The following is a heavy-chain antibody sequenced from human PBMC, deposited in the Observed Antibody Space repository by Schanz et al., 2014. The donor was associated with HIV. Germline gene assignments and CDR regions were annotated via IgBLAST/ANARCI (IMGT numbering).Heavy chain of an antibody. D-gene: IGHD3-9*01. Sequence: EVQLVESGGGLVQPGRSLRLSCAASGFTFSSYAMSWVRQAPGQGLEGVSVIRGSGASTYYADSVKGRFTISRDNSKNTVYLQMNSLRAEDTAVYYCAKEAHWLVDDWGQGTLVTVSS. V-gene: IGHV3-23*04. J-gene: IGHJ4*02. CDR3: AKEAHWLVDD. CDR2: IRGSGAST. CDR1: GFTFSSYA.